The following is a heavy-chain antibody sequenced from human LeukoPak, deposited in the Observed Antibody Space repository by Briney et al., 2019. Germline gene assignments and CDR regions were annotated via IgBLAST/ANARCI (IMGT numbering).Heavy chain of an antibody. V-gene: IGHV3-7*03. D-gene: IGHD6-19*01. CDR3: ARDVSGRSAFDI. Sequence: PGGSLRLSCAASGFTFSSYWMSWVRQAPGKGLEWVANIKQDGSEKYYVDSVKGRFTISRDSSKNTTYLQMNSLRAEDTAVYYCARDVSGRSAFDIWGQGTMVTVSS. CDR1: GFTFSSYW. CDR2: IKQDGSEK. J-gene: IGHJ3*02.